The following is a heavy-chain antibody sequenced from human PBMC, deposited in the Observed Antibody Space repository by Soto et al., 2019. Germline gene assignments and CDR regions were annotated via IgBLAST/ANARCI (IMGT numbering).Heavy chain of an antibody. D-gene: IGHD3-9*01. J-gene: IGHJ4*02. V-gene: IGHV1-2*02. CDR2: INPNSGGT. CDR1: GYTFTGYY. Sequence: ASVKVSCKASGYTFTGYYMHWVRQAPGQGLEWMGWINPNSGGTNYAQKFQGRVTMTRDTSISTAYMELSRLRSDDTAVYYCESYILTGYYFDYWGQGTLVTVSS. CDR3: ESYILTGYYFDY.